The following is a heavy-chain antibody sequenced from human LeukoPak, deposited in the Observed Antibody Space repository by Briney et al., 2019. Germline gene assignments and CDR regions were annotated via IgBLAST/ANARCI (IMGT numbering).Heavy chain of an antibody. CDR2: IDNRGST. J-gene: IGHJ4*02. V-gene: IGHV4-59*08. CDR1: GFSIGSNF. D-gene: IGHD1-26*01. Sequence: SETLSLTCTVSGFSIGSNFWSWIRQPPGKGLEWIGYIDNRGSTNYNPSLKSRVTISVDTSKNQFSLKLNSVTAADTAVYYCARGGSYTPYWGQGTLVTVSS. CDR3: ARGGSYTPY.